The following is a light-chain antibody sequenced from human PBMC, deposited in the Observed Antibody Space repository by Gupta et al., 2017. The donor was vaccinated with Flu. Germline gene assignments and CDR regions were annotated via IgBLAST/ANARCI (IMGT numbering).Light chain of an antibody. J-gene: IGLJ2*01. V-gene: IGLV1-36*01. CDR2: YDD. Sequence: QSVLTQPRSVSEAPGPRVAISCSGSNSNIENNAVNWYQQLPGKAPKLLIYYDDFLPSGVSGRFSGSKSGASASLAISGLQADDEADYYCAAWDDSLNGVVFGGGTRLTVL. CDR1: NSNIENNA. CDR3: AAWDDSLNGVV.